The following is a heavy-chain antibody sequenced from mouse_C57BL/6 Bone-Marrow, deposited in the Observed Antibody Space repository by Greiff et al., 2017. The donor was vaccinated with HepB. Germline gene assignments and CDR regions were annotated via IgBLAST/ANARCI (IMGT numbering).Heavy chain of an antibody. CDR3: ARWEITTVVRDFDY. CDR2: INPNNGGT. V-gene: IGHV1-26*01. D-gene: IGHD1-1*01. J-gene: IGHJ2*01. CDR1: GYTFTDYY. Sequence: EVQLQQSGPELVKPGASVKISCKASGYTFTDYYMNWVKQSHGKSLEWIGDINPNNGGTSYNQKFKGKATLTVDKSSSTAYMELRSLTSEDSAVYYCARWEITTVVRDFDYWGQGTTLTVSS.